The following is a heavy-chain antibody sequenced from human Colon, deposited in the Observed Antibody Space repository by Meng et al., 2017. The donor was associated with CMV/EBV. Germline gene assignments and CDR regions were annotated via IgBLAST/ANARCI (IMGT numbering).Heavy chain of an antibody. Sequence: SETLSLTCTVSGGSISSSSYYWGWIRQPPGKGLEWIGSIYYSGSTYYNPSLKSRVTISVDTSKNQFSLKLSSVTAADTAVYYCARLVGSDSSGYYYSLGIWGQGTMVTVSS. J-gene: IGHJ3*02. V-gene: IGHV4-39*01. CDR2: IYYSGST. CDR3: ARLVGSDSSGYYYSLGI. CDR1: GGSISSSSYY. D-gene: IGHD3-22*01.